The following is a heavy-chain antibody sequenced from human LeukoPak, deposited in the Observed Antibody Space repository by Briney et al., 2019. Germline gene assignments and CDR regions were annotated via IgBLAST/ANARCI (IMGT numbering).Heavy chain of an antibody. V-gene: IGHV3-66*01. CDR2: IYRGGTT. CDR3: AKDQSVYSSGWIFDY. J-gene: IGHJ4*02. Sequence: GGSLRLSCVASGFTVSSNYMSWVRQAPGKGPEWLSVIYRGGTTYYAGSVKGRFTISRDDSKNTLYLQMNSLRAEDTAVYYCAKDQSVYSSGWIFDYWGQGTLVTVSS. D-gene: IGHD6-19*01. CDR1: GFTVSSNY.